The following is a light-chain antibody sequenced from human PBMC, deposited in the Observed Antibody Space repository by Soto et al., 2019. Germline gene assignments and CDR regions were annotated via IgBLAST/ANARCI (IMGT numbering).Light chain of an antibody. CDR1: RSDVGGYSS. CDR2: EVS. V-gene: IGLV2-14*01. CDR3: SSYTSSSTLV. Sequence: QSALTQPASVSGSPGQSITISCTGTRSDVGGYSSVSWYQLHPGKAPKLMIYEVSNRPSGVSNRFSGSKSGNTASLTISGLQAEDEADYYCSSYTSSSTLVFGGGTKLTVL. J-gene: IGLJ2*01.